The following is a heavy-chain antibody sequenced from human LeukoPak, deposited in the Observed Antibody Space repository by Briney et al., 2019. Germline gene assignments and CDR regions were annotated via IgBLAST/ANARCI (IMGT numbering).Heavy chain of an antibody. CDR2: IGGDGGGT. Sequence: GGSLRLSCAASGFTFDDYAMHWVRQAPGRGLEWVSLIGGDGGGTSYADSVKCRFTISRDNSKNSLYLQMNTLRTEDTALYYCAKDYNYAYSNSYFDYWGQGTLVTVSS. CDR3: AKDYNYAYSNSYFDY. J-gene: IGHJ4*02. D-gene: IGHD3-16*01. CDR1: GFTFDDYA. V-gene: IGHV3-43*02.